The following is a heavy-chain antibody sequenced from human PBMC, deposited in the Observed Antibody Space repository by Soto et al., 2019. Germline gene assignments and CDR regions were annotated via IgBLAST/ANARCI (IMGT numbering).Heavy chain of an antibody. D-gene: IGHD3-22*01. CDR3: AKDLGGSSGSYPAAHDAFDV. Sequence: PGGSLRLSCAASGFTFSSYAMSWVRQAQGKGLEWVSAISGSGGSTDYADSVKGRFIIARDNSKNTLYLQMNSLRAEDTAVYYCAKDLGGSSGSYPAAHDAFDVWGQGTMVTVSS. CDR2: ISGSGGST. J-gene: IGHJ3*01. V-gene: IGHV3-23*01. CDR1: GFTFSSYA.